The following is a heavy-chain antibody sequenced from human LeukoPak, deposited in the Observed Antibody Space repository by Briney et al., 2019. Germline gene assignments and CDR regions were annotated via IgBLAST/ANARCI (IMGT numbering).Heavy chain of an antibody. CDR2: IKQDGSEK. V-gene: IGHV3-7*01. J-gene: IGHJ4*02. CDR1: GFTFSSYW. CDR3: AKSLWPEDY. D-gene: IGHD3-10*01. Sequence: PGGSLRFSCAASGFTFSSYWMSWVRQAPGKGLEWVANIKQDGSEKNYVDSVKGRFTISRDNAKNSLHLQMNSLRAEDTAVYYCAKSLWPEDYWGQGTLVTVSS.